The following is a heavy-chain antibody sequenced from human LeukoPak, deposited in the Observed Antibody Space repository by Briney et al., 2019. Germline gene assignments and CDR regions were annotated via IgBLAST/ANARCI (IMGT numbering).Heavy chain of an antibody. CDR1: GFTFNCSA. V-gene: IGHV3-23*01. D-gene: IGHD3-16*02. J-gene: IGHJ3*01. CDR3: ARDMQLST. CDR2: IRYSGANS. Sequence: GSLRLSCSASGFTFNCSAVSWVRPAPGEGLEWVSLIRYSGANSYYTDAVRGRFTISRDNSKDTLFLQMNSLRAEDTAIYYCARDMQLSTGGRGTMVTVS.